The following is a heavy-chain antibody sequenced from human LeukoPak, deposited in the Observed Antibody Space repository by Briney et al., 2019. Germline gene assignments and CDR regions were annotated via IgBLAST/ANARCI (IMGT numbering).Heavy chain of an antibody. D-gene: IGHD2-2*03. CDR2: INPNSGGT. Sequence: ASVKVSCKASGYTFTSYGISWVRQAPGQGLEWMGWINPNSGGTNYAQKFQGRVTMTRDTSISTAYMELSRLRSDDTAVYYCARNWVGIVVVPAARRAFDIWGQGTMVTVSS. V-gene: IGHV1-2*02. J-gene: IGHJ3*02. CDR3: ARNWVGIVVVPAARRAFDI. CDR1: GYTFTSYG.